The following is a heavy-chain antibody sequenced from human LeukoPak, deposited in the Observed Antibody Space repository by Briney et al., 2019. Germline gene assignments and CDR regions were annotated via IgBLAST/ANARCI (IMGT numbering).Heavy chain of an antibody. D-gene: IGHD6-13*01. CDR2: ISAYNGNT. CDR3: ARGLEKQPLEDY. J-gene: IGHJ4*02. CDR1: GYTFTSYV. V-gene: IGHV1-18*01. Sequence: ASLKVSCKASGYTFTSYVISWVRQAPGQGLEWMGWISAYNGNTNYAQKVQGRVTMTTDTSTNTAYLELRSLRSDDTAVYYCARGLEKQPLEDYWGQGTLVTVSS.